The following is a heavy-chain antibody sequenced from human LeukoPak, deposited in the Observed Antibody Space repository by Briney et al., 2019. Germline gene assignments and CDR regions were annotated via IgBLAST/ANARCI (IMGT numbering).Heavy chain of an antibody. Sequence: PSETLSLTCTVPGDSVTSDSYYWGWIRQPPRKGLEWIGSVFYRARPYYNPSFRSRLTITVDTSKNQVSLKLRSVTAADTAIYYCVRHLVGVAEGYFDYWGQGIQVTVSS. CDR1: GDSVTSDSYY. CDR3: VRHLVGVAEGYFDY. V-gene: IGHV4-39*01. CDR2: VFYRARP. D-gene: IGHD1-26*01. J-gene: IGHJ4*02.